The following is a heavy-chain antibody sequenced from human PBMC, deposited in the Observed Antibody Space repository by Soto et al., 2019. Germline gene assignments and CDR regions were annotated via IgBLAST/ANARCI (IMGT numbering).Heavy chain of an antibody. Sequence: EVQLLESGGGLVRPGGSLRLSCAASGFTFSSYPMKWVRQGPGKGLEWVSTIGGSGTGFNTDYADSVKGRFVISRDNSKNTVYLQMNSLRAEDTALYYCARVAPHCSTTTCYIDSWGQGTLVTVSS. D-gene: IGHD2-2*01. J-gene: IGHJ4*02. CDR1: GFTFSSYP. CDR3: ARVAPHCSTTTCYIDS. CDR2: IGGSGTGFNT. V-gene: IGHV3-23*01.